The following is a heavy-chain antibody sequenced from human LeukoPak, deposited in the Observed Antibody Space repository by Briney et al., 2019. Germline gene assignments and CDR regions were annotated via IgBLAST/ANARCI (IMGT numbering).Heavy chain of an antibody. V-gene: IGHV3-21*01. CDR1: GFTFSSYS. Sequence: GGSLRLSCAASGFTFSSYSMNWVRQAPGKGLEWVSSISSSGSYIYYADSVKGRFTISRDNAKNSLYLQMNSLRAEDTAVYYCARSHDILTGYYPPTGFDYWGQGTLVTVSS. CDR3: ARSHDILTGYYPPTGFDY. J-gene: IGHJ4*02. D-gene: IGHD3-9*01. CDR2: ISSSGSYI.